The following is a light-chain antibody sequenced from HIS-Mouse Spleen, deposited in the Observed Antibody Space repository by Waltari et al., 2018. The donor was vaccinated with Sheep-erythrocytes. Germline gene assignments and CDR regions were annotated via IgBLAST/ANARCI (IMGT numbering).Light chain of an antibody. J-gene: IGLJ2*01. Sequence: QSALTQPRSVSGSPGQSVTISCTGTSSDVGGYNYVSWYQQHPGKAPKLMIYDVRKRPSGGPDRFSGSKSGNTASLTISGLQAEDEADYYCCSYAGSYTLVFGGGTKLTVL. CDR2: DVR. CDR1: SSDVGGYNY. CDR3: CSYAGSYTLV. V-gene: IGLV2-11*01.